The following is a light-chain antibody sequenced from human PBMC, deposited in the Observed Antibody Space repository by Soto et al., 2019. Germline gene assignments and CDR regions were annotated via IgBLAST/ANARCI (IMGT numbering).Light chain of an antibody. CDR3: QHYGGSVLT. CDR2: GAS. Sequence: EIVLTQSPGALSLSPGERATLSCRTSHDICSSYLAWYQQKRGQAPRLLMYGASTRATGIPDRFSGSGSGTDFTLTISRLEPEDFAVYYCQHYGGSVLTFGGGTKVEIK. CDR1: HDICSSY. J-gene: IGKJ4*01. V-gene: IGKV3-20*01.